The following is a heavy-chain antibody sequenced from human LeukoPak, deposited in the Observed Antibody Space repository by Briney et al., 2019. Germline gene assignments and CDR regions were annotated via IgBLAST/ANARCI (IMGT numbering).Heavy chain of an antibody. CDR1: GGSFSGYY. J-gene: IGHJ4*02. Sequence: SETLSLTCAVYGGSFSGYYWSWTRQPPGKGLEWIGEINHSGSTNYNPSLKSRVTISVDTSKNQFSLKLSSVTAADTAVYYCLSGGVFDYWGQGTLVTVSS. CDR3: LSGGVFDY. D-gene: IGHD6-19*01. V-gene: IGHV4-34*01. CDR2: INHSGST.